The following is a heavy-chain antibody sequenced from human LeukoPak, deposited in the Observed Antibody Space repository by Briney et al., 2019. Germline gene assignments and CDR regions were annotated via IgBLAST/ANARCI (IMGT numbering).Heavy chain of an antibody. CDR3: ARNVDTAMAHDY. CDR2: IYYSGST. CDR1: GGSISSYY. V-gene: IGHV4-59*08. D-gene: IGHD5-18*01. J-gene: IGHJ4*02. Sequence: SETLSLTCTVSGGSISSYYWSWIRQPPGKGLEWIGYIYYSGSTNYNPSLKSRVTISVDTSKNQFSLKLSSVTAADTAVYYCARNVDTAMAHDYWGQGTLVTVPS.